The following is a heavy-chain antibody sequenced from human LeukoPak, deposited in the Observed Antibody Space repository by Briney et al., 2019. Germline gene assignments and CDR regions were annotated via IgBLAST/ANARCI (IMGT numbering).Heavy chain of an antibody. CDR2: INPSGNSA. Sequence: ASVKVSCKASGYTFTSYSMHWVRQAPGQGLEWMGIINPSGNSAGYAQKFQGRVTMTRDMSASTVYMELSSLRFEDTAVYYCTRGHGSGYTNWFDPWGQETLVTVSS. V-gene: IGHV1-46*01. D-gene: IGHD3-10*01. CDR3: TRGHGSGYTNWFDP. CDR1: GYTFTSYS. J-gene: IGHJ5*02.